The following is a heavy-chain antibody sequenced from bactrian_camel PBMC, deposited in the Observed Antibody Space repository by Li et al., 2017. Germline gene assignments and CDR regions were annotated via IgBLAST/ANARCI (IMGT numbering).Heavy chain of an antibody. CDR1: GYTYSTYL. Sequence: QLVESGGGSVQAGGSLRLSCAASGYTYSTYLMGWFRQAPGKEREGVAAIYTGVGTTYYTDSVKGRFTISEDNAANTLYLQMNSLKPEDTAVFYCAAGYGLSTSPHWGQGTQVTVS. V-gene: IGHV3S28*01. J-gene: IGHJ4*01. CDR2: IYTGVGTT. CDR3: AAGYGLSTSPH. D-gene: IGHD5*01.